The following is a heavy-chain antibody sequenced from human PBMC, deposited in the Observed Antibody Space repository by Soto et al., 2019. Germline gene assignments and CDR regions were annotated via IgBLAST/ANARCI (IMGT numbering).Heavy chain of an antibody. J-gene: IGHJ6*02. V-gene: IGHV4-31*03. D-gene: IGHD6-6*01. CDR3: ARISYPQQLGSYYYYYYGMDV. CDR2: IYYSGST. Sequence: QVQLQESGPGLVKPSQTLSLTCTVSGGSISSGGYYWSWIRQHPGKGLEWIGYIYYSGSTYYNPSLKSRVTISVDTSKNQFSLKLSSVTAADTAVYYCARISYPQQLGSYYYYYYGMDVWGQGTTVTVSS. CDR1: GGSISSGGYY.